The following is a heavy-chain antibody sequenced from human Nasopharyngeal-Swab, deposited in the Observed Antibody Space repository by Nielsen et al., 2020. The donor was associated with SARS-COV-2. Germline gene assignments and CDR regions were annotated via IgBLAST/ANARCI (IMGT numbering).Heavy chain of an antibody. CDR3: SRHQVPDIVVVPAAMDV. V-gene: IGHV3-30-3*01. CDR2: ISFDGSGK. J-gene: IGHJ6*02. CDR1: GFAFSSFA. D-gene: IGHD2-2*01. Sequence: GGSLRLSCAASGFAFSSFAMHWVRQAPGKGLEWVAVISFDGSGKYYADSVKGRFTISRDNFKRTLYLQMNSLRAEDTAVFYCSRHQVPDIVVVPAAMDVWGQGTTVTVSS.